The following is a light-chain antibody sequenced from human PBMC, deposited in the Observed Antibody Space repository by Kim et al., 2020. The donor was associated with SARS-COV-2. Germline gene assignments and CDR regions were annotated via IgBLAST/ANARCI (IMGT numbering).Light chain of an antibody. CDR2: DVS. J-gene: IGKJ4*01. CDR3: QQYDSLPIT. Sequence: SVGDTVTITCQASDAISTYFNWYHQKPGKAPQLLIYDVSKLGTGVPPRFSGSGFGTDFSLTINSLQPEDIGTYYCQQYDSLPITFGGGTKLEI. CDR1: DAISTY. V-gene: IGKV1-33*01.